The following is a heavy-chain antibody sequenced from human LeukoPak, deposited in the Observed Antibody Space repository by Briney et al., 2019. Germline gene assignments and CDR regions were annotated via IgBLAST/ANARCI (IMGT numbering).Heavy chain of an antibody. D-gene: IGHD6-19*01. CDR3: ARESVTVTGRNWFDP. CDR2: TYYRSKWHY. V-gene: IGHV6-1*01. Sequence: PSQTLSLTCAISGDSVSSNSAAWNWIRQSPSRGLEWLGRTYYRSKWHYDYAVSVKSRITINPDTSKNQFSLQLNSVTPEGTAVYYCARESVTVTGRNWFDPWGQGILVTVSS. CDR1: GDSVSSNSAA. J-gene: IGHJ5*02.